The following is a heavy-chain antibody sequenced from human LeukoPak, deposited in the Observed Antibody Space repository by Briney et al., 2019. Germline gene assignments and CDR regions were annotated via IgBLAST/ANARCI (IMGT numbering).Heavy chain of an antibody. J-gene: IGHJ4*02. D-gene: IGHD3-10*02. CDR2: IYHSGST. Sequence: SQTLSLTCAVSGGSISSGGYSWSWIRQPPGKGLEWIGYIYHSGSTYYNPSLKSRVTISVDRSKNQFSLKLSSVTAADTAVYYCARGRGLFGELLAYFDYWGQGTLVTVSS. CDR1: GGSISSGGYS. V-gene: IGHV4-30-2*01. CDR3: ARGRGLFGELLAYFDY.